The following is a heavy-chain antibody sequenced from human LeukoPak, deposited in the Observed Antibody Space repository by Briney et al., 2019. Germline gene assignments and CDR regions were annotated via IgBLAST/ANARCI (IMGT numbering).Heavy chain of an antibody. CDR1: GFTFSSYG. V-gene: IGHV3-30*18. CDR3: AKDPGGYSYGNFDY. D-gene: IGHD5-18*01. CDR2: ISYDGSNK. J-gene: IGHJ4*02. Sequence: GGSLRLSCAASGFTFSSYGMHWVRQAPGKGLEWVAVISYDGSNKYYADSVKGRFTISRDNSKNTLYLQMNSLRAEDTAVYYCAKDPGGYSYGNFDYWGQGTRVTVSS.